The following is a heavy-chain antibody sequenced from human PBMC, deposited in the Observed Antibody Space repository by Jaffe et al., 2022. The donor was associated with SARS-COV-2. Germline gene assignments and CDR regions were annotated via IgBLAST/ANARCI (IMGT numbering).Heavy chain of an antibody. V-gene: IGHV3-23*04. CDR2: ISGSGGST. D-gene: IGHD6-13*01. CDR3: AKVPGIAAAGRRLGLYSGSFRHFDY. J-gene: IGHJ4*02. CDR1: GFTFSSYA. Sequence: EVQLVESGGGLVQPGGSLRLSCAASGFTFSSYAMSWVRQAPGKGLEWVSAISGSGGSTYYADSVKGRFTISRDNSKNTLYLQMNSLRAEDTAVYYCAKVPGIAAAGRRLGLYSGSFRHFDYWGQGTLVTVSS.